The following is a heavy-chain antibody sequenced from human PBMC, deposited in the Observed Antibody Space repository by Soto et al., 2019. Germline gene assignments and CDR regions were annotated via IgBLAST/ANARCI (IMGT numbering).Heavy chain of an antibody. CDR3: AISGYGDYGGGFDI. D-gene: IGHD4-17*01. CDR2: IIPILGIA. V-gene: IGHV1-69*02. CDR1: GDTFSSYT. Sequence: QVQLVQSGAEVKKPGSSVKVSCKASGDTFSSYTFNWVRQAPGQGLEWMGRIIPILGIANYAQKFQGRVTATADKSTRTAYMVLSSLRSEDTAVYYCAISGYGDYGGGFDIWGQGTMVTVSS. J-gene: IGHJ3*02.